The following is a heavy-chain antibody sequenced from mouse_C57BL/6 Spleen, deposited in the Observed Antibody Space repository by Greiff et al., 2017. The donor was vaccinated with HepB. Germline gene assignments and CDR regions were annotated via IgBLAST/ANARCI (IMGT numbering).Heavy chain of an antibody. CDR1: VYTFSSYW. D-gene: IGHD6-1*01. V-gene: IGHV1-72*01. CDR3: ARSAWSAH. CDR2: IDTNSGGT. J-gene: IGHJ3*01. Sequence: QVQLQQPGAELVKPVASVKLSCKASVYTFSSYWMHWVMLRPGRGLEWIGRIDTNSGGTKYNEKFKSKATLTVDKPSSTAYMQLSRLTSEESAVYYCARSAWSAHWGQGSLVIVSA.